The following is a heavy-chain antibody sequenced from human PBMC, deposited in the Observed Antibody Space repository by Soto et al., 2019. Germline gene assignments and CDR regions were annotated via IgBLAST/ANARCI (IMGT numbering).Heavy chain of an antibody. Sequence: QVQLVQSGAEVKKPGASVKVSCKASGYTFTSYDVNWVRQATGQGLEWMGWMNPNSGNTGYAQRCQSRVTMTRNTSISTVYMELSGLRSEHTAVYYCARELTMIVDNWGQGTRVAVSS. CDR3: ARELTMIVDN. J-gene: IGHJ4*02. V-gene: IGHV1-8*01. D-gene: IGHD3-22*01. CDR2: MNPNSGNT. CDR1: GYTFTSYD.